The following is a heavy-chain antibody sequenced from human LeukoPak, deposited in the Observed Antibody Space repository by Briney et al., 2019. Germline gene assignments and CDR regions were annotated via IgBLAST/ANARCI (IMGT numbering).Heavy chain of an antibody. J-gene: IGHJ4*02. Sequence: GASVKVSCKASGYTFTSYAMHWVRQAPGQRLEWMGWMNAGNGNTKYSQKFQGRVTITRDTSASTAYMELSSLRSEDTAVYYCARDQTPLPIAAAGIVRGAFDYWGQGTLVTVSS. CDR3: ARDQTPLPIAAAGIVRGAFDY. D-gene: IGHD6-13*01. V-gene: IGHV1-3*01. CDR2: MNAGNGNT. CDR1: GYTFTSYA.